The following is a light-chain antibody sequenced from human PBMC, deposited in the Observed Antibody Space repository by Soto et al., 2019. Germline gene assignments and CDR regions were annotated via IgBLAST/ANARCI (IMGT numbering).Light chain of an antibody. CDR2: GAS. CDR1: QSITTS. V-gene: IGKV3-15*01. Sequence: EIVMTQSPATLSVSPGERITLSCRASQSITTSLAWYQQKPGQAPRLLIYGASTRATNVPARFSGSGSGTEFSLTISSLQSEDYSVYFCQQYTDWPTFGKGTRVEIK. J-gene: IGKJ1*01. CDR3: QQYTDWPT.